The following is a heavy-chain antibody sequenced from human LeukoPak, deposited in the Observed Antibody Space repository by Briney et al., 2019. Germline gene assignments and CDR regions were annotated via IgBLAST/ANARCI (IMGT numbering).Heavy chain of an antibody. J-gene: IGHJ4*02. CDR2: MYTSGST. CDR1: GALISSGSYY. D-gene: IGHD6-13*01. V-gene: IGHV4-61*02. CDR3: ARQGSWYLSRPLDY. Sequence: PSRTLSLTCTVSGALISSGSYYWSWIRQPAGKGLEWIGRMYTSGSTNYNPSLKSRVTISVDTSKNQFSLKLSSVTAADTAVYYCARQGSWYLSRPLDYWGQGTLVTVSS.